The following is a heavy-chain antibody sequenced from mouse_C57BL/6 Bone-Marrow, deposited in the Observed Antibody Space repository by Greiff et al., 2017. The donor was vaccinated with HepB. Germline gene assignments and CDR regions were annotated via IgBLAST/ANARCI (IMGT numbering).Heavy chain of an antibody. CDR3: ARRNWDWFAY. Sequence: VQLKQSGGGLVKPGGSLKLSCAASGFTFSDYGMHWVRQAPEKGLEWVAYISSGSSTIYYADTVKGRFTISRDNAKNTLFLQMTSLRSEDTAMYYCARRNWDWFAYWGQGTLVTVSA. J-gene: IGHJ3*01. V-gene: IGHV5-17*01. CDR1: GFTFSDYG. CDR2: ISSGSSTI. D-gene: IGHD4-1*01.